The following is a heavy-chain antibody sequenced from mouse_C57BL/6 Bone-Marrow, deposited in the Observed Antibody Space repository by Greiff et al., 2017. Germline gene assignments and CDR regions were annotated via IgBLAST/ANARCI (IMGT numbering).Heavy chain of an antibody. CDR2: INPSTGGT. CDR3: AREGVYYSSSYWYFDV. V-gene: IGHV1-42*01. CDR1: GYSFTGYY. D-gene: IGHD1-1*01. J-gene: IGHJ1*03. Sequence: EVQLQQSGPELVKPGASVKISCKASGYSFTGYYMNWVKQSPEKSLEWIGEINPSTGGTTYNQKFKAKATLTVDKSSSTAYMQLKSLTSEDSAVYYCAREGVYYSSSYWYFDVWGTGTTVTVSS.